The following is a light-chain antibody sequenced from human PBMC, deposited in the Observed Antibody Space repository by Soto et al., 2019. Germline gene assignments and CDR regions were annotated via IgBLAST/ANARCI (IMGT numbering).Light chain of an antibody. V-gene: IGKV3-20*01. Sequence: DIVLTQSPGTLSLSPGERATLSCRASQSVSSTYLAWYQQKPDQAPRLLIYGASSRATGIPDRFSGGGSGTDFTLTISRGEPEDFAVYYCQQCCSSPWTFGQGTKVEIK. CDR2: GAS. J-gene: IGKJ1*01. CDR3: QQCCSSPWT. CDR1: QSVSSTY.